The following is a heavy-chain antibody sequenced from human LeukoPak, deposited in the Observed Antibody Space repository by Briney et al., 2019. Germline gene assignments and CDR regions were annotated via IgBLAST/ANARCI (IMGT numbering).Heavy chain of an antibody. D-gene: IGHD5-12*01. V-gene: IGHV1-69*13. CDR1: GGTFSSYA. CDR3: ASNRNVDIVATKYYYYMDA. CDR2: IIPIFGTA. J-gene: IGHJ6*03. Sequence: ASVKVSCKASGGTFSSYAISWVRQAPGQGLEWMGGIIPIFGTANYAQKFQGRVTITADESTSTAYMELSSLRSEDTAVYYCASNRNVDIVATKYYYYMDAWGKGTTVTISS.